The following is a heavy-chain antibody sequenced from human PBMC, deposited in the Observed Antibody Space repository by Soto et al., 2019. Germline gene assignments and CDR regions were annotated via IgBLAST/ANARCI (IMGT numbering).Heavy chain of an antibody. CDR2: ISSSGSTI. CDR1: GFTFSDYY. V-gene: IGHV3-11*01. D-gene: IGHD3-3*01. J-gene: IGHJ3*02. Sequence: GGSLRLSCAASGFTFSDYYMSWIRQAPRKGLEWVSYISSSGSTIYYADSVKGRFTISRDNAKNSLYLQMNSLRAEDTAVYYCARDGLRFLEWAGGGAFDISGQGTMVTV. CDR3: ARDGLRFLEWAGGGAFDI.